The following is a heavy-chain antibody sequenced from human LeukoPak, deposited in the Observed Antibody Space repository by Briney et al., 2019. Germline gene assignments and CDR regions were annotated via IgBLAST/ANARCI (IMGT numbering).Heavy chain of an antibody. CDR1: GDSIFGNY. J-gene: IGHJ4*02. CDR2: IYNTLDT. CDR3: ARRRYYDSTGYNPTFYFDY. D-gene: IGHD3-22*01. Sequence: PSETLSLTCTVCGDSIFGNYGLWLPHPPGKTVEWIGYIYNTLDTTYNPSLESRLTMSLDMSNKQFSLRLTSVTAADTAVYYCARRRYYDSTGYNPTFYFDYWGQGTPVTVSS. V-gene: IGHV4-59*01.